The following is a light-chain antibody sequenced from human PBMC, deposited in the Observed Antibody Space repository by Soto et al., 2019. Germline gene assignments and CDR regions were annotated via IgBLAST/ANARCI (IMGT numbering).Light chain of an antibody. V-gene: IGKV1-9*01. CDR2: ATS. Sequence: DIQLTQSPSFLSASVGDRVTITCRASHGISFYLDWYHQKPGKAPKVLIYATSTWQSGVPSRFSDSGSGTEFTLTISSLQPEDFATYYCQQFNSFPRTFGQGTKVEIK. CDR1: HGISFY. J-gene: IGKJ1*01. CDR3: QQFNSFPRT.